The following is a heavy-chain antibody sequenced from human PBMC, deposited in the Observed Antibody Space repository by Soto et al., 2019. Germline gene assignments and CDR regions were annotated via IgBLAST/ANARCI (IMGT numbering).Heavy chain of an antibody. CDR2: ISYDGSNK. V-gene: IGHV3-30-3*01. D-gene: IGHD2-2*01. CDR1: GFTFSSYA. Sequence: PGGSLRLSCAASGFTFSSYAMHWVRQAPGKGLEWVAVISYDGSNKYYADSVKGRFTISRDNSKNTLYLQMNSLRAEDTAVYYCAIERVVPAAIGMVYYYGMDVWGQVTTVTVSS. CDR3: AIERVVPAAIGMVYYYGMDV. J-gene: IGHJ6*02.